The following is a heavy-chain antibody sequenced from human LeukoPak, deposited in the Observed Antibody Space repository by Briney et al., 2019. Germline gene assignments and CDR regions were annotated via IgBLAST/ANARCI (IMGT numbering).Heavy chain of an antibody. V-gene: IGHV3-21*01. D-gene: IGHD6-19*01. J-gene: IGHJ5*02. CDR1: GFTFSSYS. CDR2: ISSSSSYI. Sequence: GGSLRLSCAASGFTFSSYSMNWVRQAPGKGPDWVSSISSSSSYIYYADSVKGRFTISRDNAKNSLYLQMNSLRAEDTAVYYCAKSSVAGTGWFDLWGQGTLVTGSS. CDR3: AKSSVAGTGWFDL.